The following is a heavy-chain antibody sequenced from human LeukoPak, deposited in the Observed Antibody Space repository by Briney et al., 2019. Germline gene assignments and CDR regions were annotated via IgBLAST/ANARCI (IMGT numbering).Heavy chain of an antibody. CDR3: AREGAPHWYSSSSIAPNAFDI. V-gene: IGHV3-33*01. D-gene: IGHD6-13*01. CDR1: GFTFSSYG. Sequence: GGSLRLSCAASGFTFSSYGMHWVRQAPGKGLEWVAVIWYDGSNKYYADSVKGRFTISRDNSKNTLYLQMDSLRAEDTAVYYCAREGAPHWYSSSSIAPNAFDIWGQGTMVTVSS. CDR2: IWYDGSNK. J-gene: IGHJ3*02.